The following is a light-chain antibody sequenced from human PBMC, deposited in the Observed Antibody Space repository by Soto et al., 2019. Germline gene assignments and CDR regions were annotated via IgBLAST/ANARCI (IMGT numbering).Light chain of an antibody. CDR3: QQSFSGRT. CDR1: QTIGKY. J-gene: IGKJ2*01. Sequence: DIQMTQSPSSLSASVADRVTITCRASQTIGKYLNWYQQKPGKAPKLLIYAASSLQSGVPSRFSGSGSGTDFTLTISSLQPEDFATYYCQQSFSGRTFGQGTKLEIK. CDR2: AAS. V-gene: IGKV1-39*01.